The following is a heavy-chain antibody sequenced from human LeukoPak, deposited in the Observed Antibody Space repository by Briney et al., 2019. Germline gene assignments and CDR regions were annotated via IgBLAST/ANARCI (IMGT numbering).Heavy chain of an antibody. V-gene: IGHV4-59*08. CDR1: GGSISSYY. J-gene: IGHJ5*02. CDR3: ASKESNNWFDP. CDR2: SYYSGNT. Sequence: SETLSLTCTVSGGSISSYYWSWIRQPPGKGLEWIGYSYYSGNTNYNPSLKSRVTISVDASKNQFSLKLSSVTAADTAVYYCASKESNNWFDPWGQGTLVTVSS.